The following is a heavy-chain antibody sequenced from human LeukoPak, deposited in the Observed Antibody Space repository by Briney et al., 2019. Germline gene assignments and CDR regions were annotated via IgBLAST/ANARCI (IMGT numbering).Heavy chain of an antibody. CDR2: IKKDGREK. D-gene: IGHD6-19*01. Sequence: GGSLRLSCAASGFTFSTYWMNWVRQAPGKGLEWVANIKKDGREKNYVDSVRGGFTISRDNAKNSLYLQMNSLRAEDTAVYFYVAGSGWLPDYWGQGTLVIVSS. J-gene: IGHJ4*02. CDR3: VAGSGWLPDY. CDR1: GFTFSTYW. V-gene: IGHV3-7*01.